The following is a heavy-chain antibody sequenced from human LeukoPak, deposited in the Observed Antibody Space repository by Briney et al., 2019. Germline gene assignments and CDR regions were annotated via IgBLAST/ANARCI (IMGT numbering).Heavy chain of an antibody. CDR3: AKDRRDFGYLDY. CDR1: GFTFSSYA. Sequence: PGGSLRLSCAASGFTFSSYAMHWVRQAPGKGLEWVAVISYDGSNKYYADSVKGRFTISRDNSKNTLYLQMNSLRAEDTAVYYCAKDRRDFGYLDYWGQGTLVTVSS. V-gene: IGHV3-30-3*01. J-gene: IGHJ4*02. D-gene: IGHD3-16*01. CDR2: ISYDGSNK.